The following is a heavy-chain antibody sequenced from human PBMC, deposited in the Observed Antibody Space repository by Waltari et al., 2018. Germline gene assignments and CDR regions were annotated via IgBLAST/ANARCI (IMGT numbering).Heavy chain of an antibody. CDR2: IYYSGGT. V-gene: IGHV4-39*07. D-gene: IGHD6-13*01. J-gene: IGHJ4*02. Sequence: QLQLQESGPGLVKPSETLSLTCTVSGGSISSSSYYWGWIRQPPGRGLEWIGSIYYSGGTCYDPTLKSRVTISVDTSKNQFSLKLGSVTAADTAVYYCARDTGGSSSWYKVDYFDYWGQGTLVTVSS. CDR1: GGSISSSSYY. CDR3: ARDTGGSSSWYKVDYFDY.